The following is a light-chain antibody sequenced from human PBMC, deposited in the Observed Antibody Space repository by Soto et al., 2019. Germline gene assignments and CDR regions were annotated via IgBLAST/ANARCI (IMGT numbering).Light chain of an antibody. J-gene: IGKJ1*01. Sequence: DIVLTQSPGTMSLSPGERATVSCRASQSVSSSYLAWDQQKPGEHHRLLIYGASIRSIGIPDRFSGSGSGTDVTFSISILEPEDFAVYYCQHYGRSPLTFGQGTKVAIK. V-gene: IGKV3-20*01. CDR1: QSVSSSY. CDR3: QHYGRSPLT. CDR2: GAS.